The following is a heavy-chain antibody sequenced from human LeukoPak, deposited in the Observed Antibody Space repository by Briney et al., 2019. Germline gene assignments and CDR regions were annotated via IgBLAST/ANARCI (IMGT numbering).Heavy chain of an antibody. D-gene: IGHD2-2*01. CDR3: ATTDLEPCSSSRCPEDAFDI. CDR1: GGFINTGRYY. V-gene: IGHV4-39*01. J-gene: IGHJ3*02. CDR2: VFYSGNI. Sequence: SETLSLTCSVSGGFINTGRYYWAWIRQPPGKGLDWIGSVFYSGNIDYNPSLKSRVIISVDASKNTVSLKLSSVTASDTAKYYCATTDLEPCSSSRCPEDAFDIWGHGTMVTVSP.